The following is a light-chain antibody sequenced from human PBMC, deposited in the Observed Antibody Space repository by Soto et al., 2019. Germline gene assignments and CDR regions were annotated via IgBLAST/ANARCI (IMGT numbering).Light chain of an antibody. J-gene: IGKJ2*01. Sequence: DIQMTQSPSSLSASVRDRVTITRRASQDINNYLAWYQQKPGKVPKLLIYAASTLQPGVQSRFSGRGSGTVFTLTINSLQPEDVATYYCQNYKSAPNTFGRGTRLEIK. CDR2: AAS. V-gene: IGKV1-27*01. CDR3: QNYKSAPNT. CDR1: QDINNY.